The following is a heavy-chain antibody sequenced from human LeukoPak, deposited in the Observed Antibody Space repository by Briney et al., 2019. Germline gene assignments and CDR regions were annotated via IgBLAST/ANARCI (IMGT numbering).Heavy chain of an antibody. J-gene: IGHJ4*02. Sequence: GGSLRLSCAASGFTFTTYSMNWVRQAPGKGLEWVSYISGGSTTIYYADSVKGRFTISRDNAKNSLYLQMNSLRAEDTAVYYCLRDLIRGDQGTLVTVSS. CDR2: ISGGSTTI. V-gene: IGHV3-48*01. D-gene: IGHD3-10*01. CDR1: GFTFTTYS. CDR3: LRDLIR.